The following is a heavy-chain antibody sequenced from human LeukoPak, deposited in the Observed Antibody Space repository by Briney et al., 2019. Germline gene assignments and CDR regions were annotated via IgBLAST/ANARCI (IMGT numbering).Heavy chain of an antibody. D-gene: IGHD4-17*01. CDR3: ARDTRDRNDYGDYSPDY. V-gene: IGHV4-34*01. CDR2: INHSGST. J-gene: IGHJ4*02. CDR1: GGSFSGYY. Sequence: SETLSLTCAVYGGSFSGYYWSWIRQPPGKGLEWIGEINHSGSTNYNPSLKSRVTISVDTSKNQFSLKLSSVTAADTAVYYCARDTRDRNDYGDYSPDYWGQGSLVTVSS.